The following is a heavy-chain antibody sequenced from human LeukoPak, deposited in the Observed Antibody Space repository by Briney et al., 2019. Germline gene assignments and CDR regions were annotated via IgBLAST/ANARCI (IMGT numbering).Heavy chain of an antibody. V-gene: IGHV3-23*01. CDR3: AKGRIQSYMAPEY. CDR2: ISDTGGST. CDR1: AFTSGSFG. Sequence: PGGSLRLSCAASAFTSGSFGMSWVRQAPGKGLEWVSAISDTGGSTFYADSVKGRFTISRDNSKNTLYLQMNSLRAEDTAVYYCAKGRIQSYMAPEYWGQGTLVAVSS. J-gene: IGHJ4*02. D-gene: IGHD5-18*01.